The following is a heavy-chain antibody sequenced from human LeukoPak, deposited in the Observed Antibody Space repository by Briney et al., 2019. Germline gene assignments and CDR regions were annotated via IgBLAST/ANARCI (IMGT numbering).Heavy chain of an antibody. D-gene: IGHD4-23*01. CDR1: GFTFSTYW. J-gene: IGHJ2*01. Sequence: PGGSLRLSCAASGFTFSTYWMHWVRQAPGKGLVWVSSINSDASRTSHADSVKGRFTISRDNAKNTLYLQLNSLRAEDTAVYYCARVRTTVVTPEYFDLWGRGTLVTVSS. CDR2: INSDASRT. V-gene: IGHV3-74*01. CDR3: ARVRTTVVTPEYFDL.